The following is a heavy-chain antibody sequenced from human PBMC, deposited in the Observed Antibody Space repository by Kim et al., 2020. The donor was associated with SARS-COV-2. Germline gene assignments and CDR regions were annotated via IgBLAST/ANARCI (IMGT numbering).Heavy chain of an antibody. Sequence: KGRFTISRDDSKNTLYLQMNSLKTEDTAVYYCTTDLWLAAALGYNWFDPWGQGTLVTVSS. D-gene: IGHD6-13*01. CDR3: TTDLWLAAALGYNWFDP. J-gene: IGHJ5*02. V-gene: IGHV3-15*01.